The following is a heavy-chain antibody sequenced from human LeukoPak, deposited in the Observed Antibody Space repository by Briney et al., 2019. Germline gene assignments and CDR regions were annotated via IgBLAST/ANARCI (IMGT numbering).Heavy chain of an antibody. J-gene: IGHJ6*02. D-gene: IGHD1-26*01. Sequence: SETLTLTCTASGVSIRTDAFYRAWLRQPPGQGLEWIVSIYIDGITYYDSSLQSRVTLSIDTSKNQFSLKLTSVTAADTDVFYCARLFPRAWEYRYGMDVWGQGTAVTVSS. CDR1: GVSIRTDAFY. V-gene: IGHV4-39*01. CDR3: ARLFPRAWEYRYGMDV. CDR2: IYIDGIT.